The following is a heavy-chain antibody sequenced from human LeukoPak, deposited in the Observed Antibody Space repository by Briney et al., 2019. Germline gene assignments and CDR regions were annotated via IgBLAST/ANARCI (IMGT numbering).Heavy chain of an antibody. CDR3: AKDRRAGSYDY. V-gene: IGHV3-30*18. CDR1: GFTFSSYS. CDR2: ISYDGTYQ. Sequence: GGSLRLSCAASGFTFSSYSMQWVRQAPGKGLEWVAIISYDGTYQFYTDSLKGRFTISRDNSKNTLYLQMNSLRAEDTAVYYCAKDRRAGSYDYWGQGTLVTVSS. D-gene: IGHD3-10*01. J-gene: IGHJ4*02.